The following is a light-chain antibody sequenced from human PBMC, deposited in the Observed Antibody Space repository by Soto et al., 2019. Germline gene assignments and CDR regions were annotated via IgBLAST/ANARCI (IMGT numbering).Light chain of an antibody. CDR3: QNYHSAPFT. CDR2: AAS. CDR1: QDINNY. V-gene: IGKV1-27*01. Sequence: DIQMTKSPSSLSASVGDRVTITCRASQDINNYLAWYQQKPGQVPQIIFYAASTLQSTLQFSAPSRFSASGSATYFTLTISSLQPQDVATYYCQNYHSAPFTFGPGPTVHI. J-gene: IGKJ3*01.